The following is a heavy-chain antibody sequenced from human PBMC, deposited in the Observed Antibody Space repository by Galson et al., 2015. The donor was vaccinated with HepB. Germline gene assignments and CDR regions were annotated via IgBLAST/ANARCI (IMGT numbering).Heavy chain of an antibody. CDR3: AKDRGYSSSSDAFDI. J-gene: IGHJ3*02. CDR1: GFTFSSYW. D-gene: IGHD6-6*01. CDR2: ISWNSGSI. V-gene: IGHV3-9*01. Sequence: SLRLSCAASGFTFSSYWMSWVRQAPGKGLEWVSGISWNSGSIGYADSVKGRFTISRDNAKNSLYLQMNSLRAEDTALYYCAKDRGYSSSSDAFDIWGQGTMVTVSS.